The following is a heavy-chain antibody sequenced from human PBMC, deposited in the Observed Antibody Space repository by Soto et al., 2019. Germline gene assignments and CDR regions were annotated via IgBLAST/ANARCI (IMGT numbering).Heavy chain of an antibody. D-gene: IGHD3-3*01. V-gene: IGHV4-31*11. Sequence: SETLSLTCAVSGGSISSGGYYWSWIRQHPGKGLEWIGYIYYSGSTYYNPSLKSRVTISVDTSKNQFSLKLSSVTAADTAVYYCARWWSGSRQGFDPWGQGTLVTVSS. CDR1: GGSISSGGYY. CDR3: ARWWSGSRQGFDP. J-gene: IGHJ5*02. CDR2: IYYSGST.